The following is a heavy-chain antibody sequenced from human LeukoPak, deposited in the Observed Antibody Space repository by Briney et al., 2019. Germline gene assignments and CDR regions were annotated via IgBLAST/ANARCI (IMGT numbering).Heavy chain of an antibody. Sequence: PGGSLRLSCAASGFTFSNAWMSWVRQAPGKGLEWVGGIKRKTDDGTTDYAAPVKGRFTISRDDSKNTLYLQMNSLKTEDTAVYYCTPTGYSSGWNWYFDLWGRGTLVTVSS. CDR3: TPTGYSSGWNWYFDL. D-gene: IGHD6-19*01. V-gene: IGHV3-15*01. J-gene: IGHJ2*01. CDR1: GFTFSNAW. CDR2: IKRKTDDGTT.